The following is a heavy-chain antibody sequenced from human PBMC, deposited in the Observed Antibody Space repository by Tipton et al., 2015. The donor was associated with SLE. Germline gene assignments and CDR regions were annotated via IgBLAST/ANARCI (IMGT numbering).Heavy chain of an antibody. CDR3: ARQYSYAKGYFDY. J-gene: IGHJ4*02. Sequence: QLVQSGAEVKKPGESLKISCKGSGYSFTSYWIGWVRQMTGKGLEWMGIIYPGDSDTSYSPSFQGQVTISADKSNSTAYLQWSSLKASDTAMYYCARQYSYAKGYFDYWGQGTLVTVSS. CDR2: IYPGDSDT. V-gene: IGHV5-51*01. CDR1: GYSFTSYW. D-gene: IGHD5-18*01.